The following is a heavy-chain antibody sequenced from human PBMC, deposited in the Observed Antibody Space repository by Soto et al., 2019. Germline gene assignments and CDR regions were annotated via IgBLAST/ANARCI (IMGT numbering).Heavy chain of an antibody. Sequence: PWGSLSRTCTVSGVSLSSYCWSWIRRPAGKGLEWIGRISTRGSTSYNPSLKSRVTMSVDTSKNQFSLRLSSVTAADTAVYYCARGSCRSSSCYGFDYWGQGTLVTVS. CDR3: ARGSCRSSSCYGFDY. CDR2: ISTRGST. V-gene: IGHV4-4*07. J-gene: IGHJ4*02. D-gene: IGHD2-2*01. CDR1: GVSLSSYC.